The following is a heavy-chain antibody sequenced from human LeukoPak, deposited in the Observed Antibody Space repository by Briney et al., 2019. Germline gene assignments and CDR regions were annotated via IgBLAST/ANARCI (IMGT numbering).Heavy chain of an antibody. Sequence: GGSLRLSCAASGLSFSTYDMHWVRQATGEGLEWVSGIGKSGDTYYVGSVKGRFTISRDNAKNSFYLQMNSLRSGDTAVYYCARGAYTGFDVWGQGTVVTVSS. CDR2: IGKSGDT. CDR1: GLSFSTYD. J-gene: IGHJ3*01. V-gene: IGHV3-13*04. D-gene: IGHD5-12*01. CDR3: ARGAYTGFDV.